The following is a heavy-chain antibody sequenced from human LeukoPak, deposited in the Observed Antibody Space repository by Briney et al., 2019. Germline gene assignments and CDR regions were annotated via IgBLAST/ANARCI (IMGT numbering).Heavy chain of an antibody. D-gene: IGHD2-15*01. CDR3: TRGAVSEYCSGGSCYRWDY. Sequence: ASVKVSCKASGYTFTSYDINWVRQATGQGLEWMGWMNPNSGNTGSAQKFQGRVTMTRATSINTAYMELSNLKSEDAAVYYCTRGAVSEYCSGGSCYRWDYWGQGTLVTVSS. CDR2: MNPNSGNT. V-gene: IGHV1-8*01. J-gene: IGHJ4*02. CDR1: GYTFTSYD.